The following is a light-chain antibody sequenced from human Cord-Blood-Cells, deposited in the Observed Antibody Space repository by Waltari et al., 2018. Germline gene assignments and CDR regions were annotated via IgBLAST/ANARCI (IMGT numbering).Light chain of an antibody. Sequence: SYELTQPSSVSVSPGQTARITCSGDVLAKKYARWFQQKPGQAPVLVIYKDRERPSGIPERFSGSSSGTTVTLTISGAQVEDEADYYCYSAADNNLRVFGGGTKLTVL. CDR2: KDR. CDR3: YSAADNNLRV. CDR1: VLAKKY. J-gene: IGLJ2*01. V-gene: IGLV3-27*01.